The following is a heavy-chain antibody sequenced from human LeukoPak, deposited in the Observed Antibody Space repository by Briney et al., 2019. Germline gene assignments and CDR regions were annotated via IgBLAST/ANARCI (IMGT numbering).Heavy chain of an antibody. Sequence: PSETLSLTCTVSGGSISSGDYYWSWIRQPPGKGLEWIGYIYYSGSTYYNPSLKSRVTISVDTSKNQFSLKLSSVTAADTAVYYCARDDYYYYGMDVWGQGTTVTVFS. V-gene: IGHV4-30-4*01. CDR3: ARDDYYYYGMDV. CDR1: GGSISSGDYY. CDR2: IYYSGST. J-gene: IGHJ6*02.